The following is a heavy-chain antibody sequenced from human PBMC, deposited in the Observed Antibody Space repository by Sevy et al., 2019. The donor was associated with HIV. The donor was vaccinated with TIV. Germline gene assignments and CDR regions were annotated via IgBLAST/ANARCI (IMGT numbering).Heavy chain of an antibody. CDR2: INSDGTYT. J-gene: IGHJ4*02. CDR1: GFSFSSYW. V-gene: IGHV3-74*03. D-gene: IGHD3-10*01. Sequence: GGSLRLSCAASGFSFSSYWMHWVRQVPGKGLVWLSRINSDGTYTKYGDSAKGRFTISRDNAKNRLYLQMDSLRAEDTAVYYCARDKVEGGTMVQDNDYWGQGTLVTV. CDR3: ARDKVEGGTMVQDNDY.